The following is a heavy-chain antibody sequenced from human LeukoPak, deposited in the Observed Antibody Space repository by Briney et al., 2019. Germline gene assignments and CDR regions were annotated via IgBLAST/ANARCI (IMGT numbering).Heavy chain of an antibody. CDR1: RYTFSYYD. CDR2: RNPQSLNT. V-gene: IGHV1-8*03. J-gene: IGHJ4*02. CDR3: ARAVRIVGGNPLLGPFEYYFDY. D-gene: IGHD1-26*01. Sequence: ASVKVSCKASRYTFSYYDIDWVRQATGQGLEWMGWRNPQSLNTGYAQKFQGRVTITRDTSISTAYMYLSGLRSDDTAVYYCARAVRIVGGNPLLGPFEYYFDYWGQGTPVTVSS.